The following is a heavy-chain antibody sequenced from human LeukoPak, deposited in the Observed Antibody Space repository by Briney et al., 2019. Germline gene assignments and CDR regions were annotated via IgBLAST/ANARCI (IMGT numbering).Heavy chain of an antibody. CDR2: IYTSGST. V-gene: IGHV4-61*02. CDR1: GGSISSGSYY. J-gene: IGHJ4*02. D-gene: IGHD2-15*01. CDR3: ARVLCSGGSCYTDY. Sequence: TLSLTCTVSGGSISSGSYYWSWIRQPAGKGLEGIGRIYTSGSTNYNPSLKSRVTISVDTSKNQFSLKLSSVTAADTAVYYCARVLCSGGSCYTDYWGQGTLVTVSS.